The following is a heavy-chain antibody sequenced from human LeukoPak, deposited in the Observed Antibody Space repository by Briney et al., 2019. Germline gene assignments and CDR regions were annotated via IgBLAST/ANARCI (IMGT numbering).Heavy chain of an antibody. CDR3: ARQLGTYYYYYMDA. CDR2: IIPIFGTA. J-gene: IGHJ6*03. CDR1: GYTFTSYA. D-gene: IGHD6-6*01. Sequence: SVKVSCKASGYTFTSYAMHWVRQAPGQGLEWMGGIIPIFGTANYAQKFQGRVTITADESTSTAYMELSSLRSEDTAVYYCARQLGTYYYYYMDAWGKGTTVTVSS. V-gene: IGHV1-69*13.